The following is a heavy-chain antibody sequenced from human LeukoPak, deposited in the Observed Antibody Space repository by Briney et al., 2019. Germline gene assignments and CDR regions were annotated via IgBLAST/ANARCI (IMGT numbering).Heavy chain of an antibody. V-gene: IGHV3-30-3*02. CDR3: AKTHDSSGYDY. CDR1: GFTFGSYA. J-gene: IGHJ4*02. Sequence: GGSLRLSCAASGFTFGSYAMHWVRQAPGKGLEWVAVISYDGSNKYYADSVKGRFTVSRDNSKNTLYLQMNSLRAEDTAVYYCAKTHDSSGYDYWGQGTLVTVSS. CDR2: ISYDGSNK. D-gene: IGHD3-22*01.